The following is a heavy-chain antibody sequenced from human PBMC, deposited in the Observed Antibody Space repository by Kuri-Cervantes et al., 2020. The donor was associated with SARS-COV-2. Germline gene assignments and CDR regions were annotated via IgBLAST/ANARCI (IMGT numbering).Heavy chain of an antibody. Sequence: ASVKVSCKASRYTFTDYYVHWVRQAPGQGLEWMGWINPRSGGTKSAQKFQGRVTMTRDTSISTAYMELSRLRSDDTAVYYCARDLERGPARFDYWGQGTLVTVSS. CDR1: RYTFTDYY. D-gene: IGHD3-3*01. CDR3: ARDLERGPARFDY. V-gene: IGHV1-2*02. CDR2: INPRSGGT. J-gene: IGHJ4*02.